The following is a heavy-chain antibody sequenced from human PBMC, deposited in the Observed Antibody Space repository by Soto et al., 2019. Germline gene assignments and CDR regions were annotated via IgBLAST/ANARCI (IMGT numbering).Heavy chain of an antibody. CDR3: ARVPSP. V-gene: IGHV4-59*12. Sequence: PSETLSLTCIVSGGSISNYYWSWIRQPPGKGLGWIGYIYYSGSTYYNPSLKSRVTISVDRSKNQFSLKLSSVTAADTAFYYCARVPSPWGQGTLVTVS. J-gene: IGHJ5*02. CDR1: GGSISNYY. CDR2: IYYSGST.